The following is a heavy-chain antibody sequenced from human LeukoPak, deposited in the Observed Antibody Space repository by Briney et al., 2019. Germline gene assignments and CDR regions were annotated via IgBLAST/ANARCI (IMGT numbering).Heavy chain of an antibody. CDR1: GFTFSSYA. D-gene: IGHD1-26*01. J-gene: IGHJ4*02. Sequence: GGSLRLSCAGSGFTFSSYATSWVRQAPGKGLEWVSVISGSSDTTYYADSVKGRFIISRDNSKNTLYLQMNSLRAEDTAVYYCAKRIEGVNSFDHWGQGTLVTVSS. V-gene: IGHV3-23*01. CDR3: AKRIEGVNSFDH. CDR2: ISGSSDTT.